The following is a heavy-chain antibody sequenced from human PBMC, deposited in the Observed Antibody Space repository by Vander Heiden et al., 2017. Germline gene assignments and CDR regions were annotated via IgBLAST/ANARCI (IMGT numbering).Heavy chain of an antibody. V-gene: IGHV3-30*04. D-gene: IGHD3-16*02. CDR3: AREMYTGSYHGWLDP. Sequence: QVQLVESGGGVVQPGRALRLSCAASGFSFSDSALHWVRQAAGEGLEWVALISYDGRHEYYGDSLKGRFTISRDNSKNTLFLQMNSLRAEDTAVYYCAREMYTGSYHGWLDPWGQGTLVTVSS. CDR2: ISYDGRHE. CDR1: GFSFSDSA. J-gene: IGHJ5*02.